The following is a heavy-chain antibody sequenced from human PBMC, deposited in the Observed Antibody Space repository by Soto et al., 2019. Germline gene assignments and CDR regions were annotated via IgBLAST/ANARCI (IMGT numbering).Heavy chain of an antibody. D-gene: IGHD3-10*01. J-gene: IGHJ5*02. CDR2: INHSGST. Sequence: PSETLSLTCTVSGGSISSGGYYWTWIRQPPGKGLEWIGEINHSGSTNYNPSLKSRVTISVDTSKNQFSLKLSSVTAADTAVYYCARVGTSRWSTYYYGSGPYPRGWFDPWGQGTLVTVSS. CDR1: GGSISSGGYY. CDR3: ARVGTSRWSTYYYGSGPYPRGWFDP. V-gene: IGHV4-39*07.